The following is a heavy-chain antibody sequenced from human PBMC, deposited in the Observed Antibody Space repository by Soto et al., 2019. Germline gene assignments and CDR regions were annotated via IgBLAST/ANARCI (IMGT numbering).Heavy chain of an antibody. Sequence: GGSLRLSCAASGFTFSSYSMNWVRQAPGKGLEWVSSISSSSSYIYYADSVKGRFTISRDNAKNSLYLQMNSLRAEDTAVYYCARAQQLDPYYYYGMDVWGQGTTVTVSS. D-gene: IGHD6-13*01. CDR1: GFTFSSYS. CDR2: ISSSSSYI. J-gene: IGHJ6*02. V-gene: IGHV3-21*01. CDR3: ARAQQLDPYYYYGMDV.